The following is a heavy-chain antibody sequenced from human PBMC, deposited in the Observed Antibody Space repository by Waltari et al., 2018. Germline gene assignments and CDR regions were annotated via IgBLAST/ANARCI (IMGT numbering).Heavy chain of an antibody. CDR1: GFSVRTND. CDR2: ISNDDTKK. CDR3: LRGADYGFYY. V-gene: IGHV3-30*02. J-gene: IGHJ4*02. Sequence: QAQVAESGGGVVQPGGSLTLSCTGSGFSVRTNDMDWVRQAPGKGLEWLAFISNDDTKKYYADSVEGRFTISRDTSRNTVYLEMNSLRPDDTAVYYCLRGADYGFYYWGQGTLVTVSS. D-gene: IGHD4-17*01.